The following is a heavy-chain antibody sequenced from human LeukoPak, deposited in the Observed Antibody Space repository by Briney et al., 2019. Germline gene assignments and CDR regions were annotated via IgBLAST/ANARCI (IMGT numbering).Heavy chain of an antibody. CDR2: IRTTAEGAKYA. D-gene: IGHD2-15*01. CDR3: ARGVVVVVAAEPYNWFDP. Sequence: GGSLRLSCATSGFSFTDYPMNWVRQAPGKGLEWISNIRTTAEGAKYAYYADSVKGRVTISRDNAKNSLYLQMNSLRAEDTAVYYCARGVVVVVAAEPYNWFDPWGQGTLVTVSS. V-gene: IGHV3-21*05. CDR1: GFSFTDYP. J-gene: IGHJ5*02.